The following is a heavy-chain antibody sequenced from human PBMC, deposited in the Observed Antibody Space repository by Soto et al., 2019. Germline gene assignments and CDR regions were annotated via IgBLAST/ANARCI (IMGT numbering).Heavy chain of an antibody. V-gene: IGHV4-34*02. D-gene: IGHD2-8*02. CDR3: APTPRLLVP. Sequence: QAQIQQSGARLLKPSETLSLTCSVSGGSFTGYFYSWIRQSPGRGLEWIGEINDGGITKYSPSLKSRAFMSADRAKQQFSLTLTSLTAADTGVYYCAPTPRLLVPWGQGTPVIVSS. CDR1: GGSFTGYF. CDR2: INDGGIT. J-gene: IGHJ1*01.